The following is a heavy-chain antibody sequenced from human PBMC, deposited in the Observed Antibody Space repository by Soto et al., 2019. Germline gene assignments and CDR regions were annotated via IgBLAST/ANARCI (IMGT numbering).Heavy chain of an antibody. CDR2: INPILSMS. J-gene: IGHJ4*02. D-gene: IGHD3-10*01. V-gene: IGHV1-69*02. Sequence: QVQLVQSGAEVKRPGSSVKVSCKASGDTFAFHSINWVRQAPGLGLEWMGRINPILSMSNYAQRFQGRVTTTADKTTSTAYMVLSSLRSEDTAIYYCATSYGSGYRAFDYWGQGALVTVSS. CDR1: GDTFAFHS. CDR3: ATSYGSGYRAFDY.